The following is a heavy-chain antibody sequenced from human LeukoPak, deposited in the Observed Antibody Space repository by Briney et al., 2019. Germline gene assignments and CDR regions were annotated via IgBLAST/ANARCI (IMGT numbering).Heavy chain of an antibody. V-gene: IGHV4-39*07. D-gene: IGHD3-10*01. J-gene: IGHJ5*02. CDR2: IYYSGST. CDR3: ARGRTMVRGVIIKKLNWFDP. Sequence: PSETLSLTCTVSGGSISSSSYYWGWIRQPPGKGLEWIGSIYYSGSTYYNPSLKSRVTISVDTSKNQFSLKLSSVTAADTAVYYCARGRTMVRGVIIKKLNWFDPWGQGTLVTVSS. CDR1: GGSISSSSYY.